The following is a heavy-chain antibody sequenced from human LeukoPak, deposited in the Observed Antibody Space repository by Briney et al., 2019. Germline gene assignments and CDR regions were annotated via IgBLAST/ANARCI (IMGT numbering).Heavy chain of an antibody. CDR3: ARAGPYPDYYFDY. CDR2: ISTAGDT. J-gene: IGHJ4*02. Sequence: GGSLRLSCAASGFTFSSYDMHWVRQATGKGLEWVSAISTAGDTYYPGSVKGRFTISRENAKNSLYLQMNSLRAGDTAVYYCARAGPYPDYYFDYWGQGTLVTVSS. CDR1: GFTFSSYD. V-gene: IGHV3-13*01.